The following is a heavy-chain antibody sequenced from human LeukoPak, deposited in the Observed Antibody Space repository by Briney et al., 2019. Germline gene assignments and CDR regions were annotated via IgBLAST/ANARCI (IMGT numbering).Heavy chain of an antibody. Sequence: GGSLRLSCAASGFTFSSYAMSWVRQAPGKGLEWVSAISGGGGGTYYADSVKGRFTISRDNSKNTLYLQMNSLRAEDTAVYYCARHDILTGYYSFDYWGQGTLVTVSS. V-gene: IGHV3-23*01. CDR1: GFTFSSYA. J-gene: IGHJ4*02. CDR3: ARHDILTGYYSFDY. CDR2: ISGGGGGT. D-gene: IGHD3-9*01.